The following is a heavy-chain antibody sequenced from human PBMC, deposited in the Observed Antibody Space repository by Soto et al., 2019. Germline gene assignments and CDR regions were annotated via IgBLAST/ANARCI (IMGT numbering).Heavy chain of an antibody. J-gene: IGHJ5*02. Sequence: GGSLSLSCASSVFTFSNFAMTWVRHSPGKWLEWVSSISGTDDYTYYADSVKGGFTISRGNALNTLFLRMNNLRADDTAVYYCAKSSCQYSSAIKAFLDPWGRGT. CDR1: VFTFSNFA. D-gene: IGHD3-3*01. V-gene: IGHV3-23*01. CDR3: AKSSCQYSSAIKAFLDP. CDR2: ISGTDDYT.